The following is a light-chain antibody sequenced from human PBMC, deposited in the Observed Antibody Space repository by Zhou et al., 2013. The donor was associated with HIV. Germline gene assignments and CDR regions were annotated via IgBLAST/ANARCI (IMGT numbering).Light chain of an antibody. CDR1: QSISSW. V-gene: IGKV1-33*01. CDR3: QQYDNLPHT. Sequence: DIQMTQSPSTLSASVGDRVTITCRASQSISSWLAWYQQKPGKAPKLLIYDASNLETGVPSRFSGSGSGTDFTFTISSLQPEDIATYYCQQYDNLPHTFGRRDRRWRSN. J-gene: IGKJ4*01. CDR2: DAS.